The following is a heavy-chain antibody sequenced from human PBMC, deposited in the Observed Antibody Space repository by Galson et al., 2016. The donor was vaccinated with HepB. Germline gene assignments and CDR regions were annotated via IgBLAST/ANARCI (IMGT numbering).Heavy chain of an antibody. V-gene: IGHV3-30*18. J-gene: IGHJ6*04. CDR2: ISYDASNK. CDR1: GFTFSNYA. CDR3: AKLLELYRLGLYDYYGMDV. D-gene: IGHD2-8*02. Sequence: SLRLSCAASGFTFSNYAMHWDRQAPGKGLEWVAVISYDASNKYYADSVKGRFTISRDNSKNTLYLQMNSLRAEDTAVYYCAKLLELYRLGLYDYYGMDVWGKGTTVTVSS.